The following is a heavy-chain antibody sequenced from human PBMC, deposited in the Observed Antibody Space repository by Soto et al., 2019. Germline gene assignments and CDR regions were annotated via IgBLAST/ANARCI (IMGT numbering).Heavy chain of an antibody. CDR3: ARRPGIAAAGHYYYYGMDV. V-gene: IGHV5-51*01. CDR1: GYSFTSYW. J-gene: IGHJ6*02. CDR2: IYPGDSDT. Sequence: PGESLKISCKGSGYSFTSYWIGWVRQMPGKGLEWMGIIYPGDSDTRYSPSFQGQVTISADKSISTAYLQWSSLKASDTAMYYCARRPGIAAAGHYYYYGMDVWGQGTTVTVSS. D-gene: IGHD6-13*01.